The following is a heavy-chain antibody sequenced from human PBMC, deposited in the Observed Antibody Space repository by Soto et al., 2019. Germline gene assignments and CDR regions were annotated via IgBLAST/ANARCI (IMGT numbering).Heavy chain of an antibody. J-gene: IGHJ5*02. CDR3: ARDRTTENWFDP. D-gene: IGHD4-4*01. CDR2: IYYTGST. Sequence: QVQLQESGPGLVKPSQTLSLTCTVSGGSISSGDYYWSWIRQPPGKGLEWIGYIYYTGSTYYNPSLKSRVTMSVDTSKNQFSLKLSSVTAADTAVYYCARDRTTENWFDPWGQGTLVTFSS. CDR1: GGSISSGDYY. V-gene: IGHV4-30-4*01.